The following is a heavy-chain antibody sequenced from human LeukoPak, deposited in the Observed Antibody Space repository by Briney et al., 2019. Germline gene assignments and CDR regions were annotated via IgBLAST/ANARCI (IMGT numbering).Heavy chain of an antibody. CDR3: ARVGYSSSWYFGDYYYYGMDV. CDR2: INHSGST. V-gene: IGHV4-34*01. Sequence: SETLSLTCAVYGGSFRGYYWSWIRQPPGKGLEWIGEINHSGSTNYDPSLKSRVTISVDTSKNQFSLKLSSVTAADTDVYYCARVGYSSSWYFGDYYYYGMDVWGQGTTVTVSS. CDR1: GGSFRGYY. D-gene: IGHD6-13*01. J-gene: IGHJ6*02.